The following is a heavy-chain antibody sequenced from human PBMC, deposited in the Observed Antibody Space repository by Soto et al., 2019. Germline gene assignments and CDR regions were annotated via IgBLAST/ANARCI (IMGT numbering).Heavy chain of an antibody. Sequence: EVLLLESGGGLVQPGRSLRLSCAASGFTFSSDAMGWVRQAPGKGLEWVAAISGSGDTTYLADSVKARFIISRDNSKNTLNLQMYNVRAEDTAVYYCAKGRGYALYYFDYWGPGTLVTVSS. CDR2: ISGSGDTT. D-gene: IGHD3-10*01. V-gene: IGHV3-23*01. CDR3: AKGRGYALYYFDY. CDR1: GFTFSSDA. J-gene: IGHJ4*02.